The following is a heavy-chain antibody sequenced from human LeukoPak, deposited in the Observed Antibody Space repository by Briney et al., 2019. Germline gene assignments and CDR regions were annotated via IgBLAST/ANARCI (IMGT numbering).Heavy chain of an antibody. CDR1: GGSISSSSYY. CDR2: IYYSGST. J-gene: IGHJ5*02. CDR3: ARDIEAVAGMGGCFDP. V-gene: IGHV4-39*07. D-gene: IGHD6-19*01. Sequence: SETLSLTCTVSGGSISSSSYYWGWIRQPPGKGLEWIGSIYYSGSTYYNPSLKSRVTISVDTSKNQFSLILSSVTAADTAVYYCARDIEAVAGMGGCFDPWGQGTLVTISS.